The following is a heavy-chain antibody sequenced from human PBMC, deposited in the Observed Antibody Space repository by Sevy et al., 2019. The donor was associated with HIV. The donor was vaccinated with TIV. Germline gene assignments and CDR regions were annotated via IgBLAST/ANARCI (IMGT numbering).Heavy chain of an antibody. V-gene: IGHV3-23*01. CDR1: GFTFSSYA. Sequence: GGSLRLSCAASGFTFSSYAMSWVRQAPGKGLEWVSAISGSGGSTYYADSVKGRFTISRDNAKNSLYLQMNSLRAEDTAVYYCARDPVVGAIDGMGYWGQGTLVTVSS. J-gene: IGHJ4*02. D-gene: IGHD1-26*01. CDR3: ARDPVVGAIDGMGY. CDR2: ISGSGGST.